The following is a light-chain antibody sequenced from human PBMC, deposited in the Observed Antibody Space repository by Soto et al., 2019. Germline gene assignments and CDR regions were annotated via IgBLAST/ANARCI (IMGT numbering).Light chain of an antibody. V-gene: IGKV3-20*01. Sequence: AAPMSLAPSEIATLSSRASQSVSSNLAWYQQKPGQAPRLLIYGASNRATGIPDRFSGSASGTDFTLTINRLEPEDFAVYYCQLYGISPHFGQGTRLEIK. CDR3: QLYGISPH. CDR1: QSVSSN. J-gene: IGKJ5*01. CDR2: GAS.